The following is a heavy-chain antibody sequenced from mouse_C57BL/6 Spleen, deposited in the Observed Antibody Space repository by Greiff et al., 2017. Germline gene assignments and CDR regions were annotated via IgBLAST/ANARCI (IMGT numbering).Heavy chain of an antibody. D-gene: IGHD2-4*01. CDR2: ISDGGSYT. J-gene: IGHJ3*01. CDR1: GFTFSSYA. V-gene: IGHV5-4*03. Sequence: EVMLVESGGGLVKPGGSLTLSCAASGFTFSSYAMSWVRQTPEKRLEWVATISDGGSYTYYPDNVKGRFTISRDNAKNNLYLQMSHLKSEDTAMYYCASIYYDYFAYWGQGTLVTVSA. CDR3: ASIYYDYFAY.